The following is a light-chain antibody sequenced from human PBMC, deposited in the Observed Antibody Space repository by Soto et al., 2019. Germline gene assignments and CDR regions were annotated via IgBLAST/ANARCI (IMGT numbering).Light chain of an antibody. CDR1: QSVSSN. CDR2: GAS. Sequence: ERVLTPALATSSVTKGERATLSCRASQSVSSNLAWYQQKPGQAPRLLIYGASTRATGIPARFSGSGSGTEFTLTISSLQSEDFAIYYCQQYNNWPRTFGQGTKVDIK. V-gene: IGKV3-15*01. CDR3: QQYNNWPRT. J-gene: IGKJ1*01.